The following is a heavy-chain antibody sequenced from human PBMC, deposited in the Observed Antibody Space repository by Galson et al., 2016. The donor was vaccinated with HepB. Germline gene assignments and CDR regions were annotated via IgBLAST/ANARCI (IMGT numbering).Heavy chain of an antibody. CDR3: AREAGRLGDGQIDV. V-gene: IGHV4-59*01. Sequence: SETLSLTCAVSGDSTTNDYWSWIWIRQPTGKGLEWIGYVHFSGRTDYSPSLKSRVAISLDTSKDQFSLKVTSVTAADTAVYYCAREAGRLGDGQIDVWGQGTTVTVSS. CDR2: VHFSGRT. CDR1: GDSTTNDY. D-gene: IGHD3-16*01. J-gene: IGHJ6*01.